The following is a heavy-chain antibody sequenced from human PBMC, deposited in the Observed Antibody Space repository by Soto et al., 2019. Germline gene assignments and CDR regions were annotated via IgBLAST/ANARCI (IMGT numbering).Heavy chain of an antibody. V-gene: IGHV4-59*01. D-gene: IGHD3-3*01. CDR1: GVSISSYY. CDR2: IYYSGST. Sequence: ESLSPTCIVSGVSISSYYRCWIRQPPGKGQEWRGYIYYSGSTNYNPSLKSRDTISEDTSKHQFSQTLSSMNAADTAVYYCTRGILWSGDNLLFDYWGQGTLVTVSS. J-gene: IGHJ4*02. CDR3: TRGILWSGDNLLFDY.